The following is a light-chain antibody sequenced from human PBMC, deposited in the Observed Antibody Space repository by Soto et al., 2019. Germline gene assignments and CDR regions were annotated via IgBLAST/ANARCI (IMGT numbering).Light chain of an antibody. V-gene: IGKV1-5*03. J-gene: IGKJ5*01. CDR1: QSISSW. CDR3: QQYDNFPRAIN. Sequence: DIQMTKSPSTLSASVGDRVTITCRAIQSISSWLAWYQQKPGKAPKLLIYKASSLESGVPSRFSGSGSGTEFTLTISSLQPEDIATYYCQQYDNFPRAINFGQGTRLEIK. CDR2: KAS.